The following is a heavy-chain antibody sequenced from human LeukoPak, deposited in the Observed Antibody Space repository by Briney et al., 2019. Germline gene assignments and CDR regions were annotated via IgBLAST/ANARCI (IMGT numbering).Heavy chain of an antibody. D-gene: IGHD1-26*01. J-gene: IGHJ5*02. CDR1: GFTFSSYG. V-gene: IGHV3-74*01. Sequence: PGGSLRLSCAASGFTFSSYGMHWVRQAPGKGLVWVSHINSDGTSTTYADSVKGRFTISRDNAKNTLYLQMDSLRVEDTAVYYCSRAFSGSRYNWFDPWGQGTLVTVSS. CDR2: INSDGTST. CDR3: SRAFSGSRYNWFDP.